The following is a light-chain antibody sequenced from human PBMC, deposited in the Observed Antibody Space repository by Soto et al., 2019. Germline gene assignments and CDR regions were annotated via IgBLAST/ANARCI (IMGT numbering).Light chain of an antibody. CDR1: TSNIGDNS. Sequence: QSVLTQPPSISAAPGQMVAISFSGTTSNIGDNSVSWYQHLPGTAPKVLIYYNTRQPLWIPDRCSGSKSGTSATLPITGLQTGDEADYYCATWDSALSAEVFGGGTKLTVL. J-gene: IGLJ3*02. CDR2: YNT. V-gene: IGLV1-51*01. CDR3: ATWDSALSAEV.